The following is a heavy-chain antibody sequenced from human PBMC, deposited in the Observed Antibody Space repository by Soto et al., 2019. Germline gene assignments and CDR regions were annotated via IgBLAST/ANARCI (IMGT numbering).Heavy chain of an antibody. CDR3: EKVKRFLEWLHYFDY. V-gene: IGHV3-74*01. CDR2: INSDGSST. CDR1: GFTFSSYW. Sequence: GGSLRLSCAASGFTFSSYWMHWVRQAPGKGLVWVSRINSDGSSTYYADSVKGRFTISRDNSTNTLYLQMNSLRAEDTAVYYCEKVKRFLEWLHYFDYWGQGTLVTVSS. J-gene: IGHJ4*02. D-gene: IGHD3-3*01.